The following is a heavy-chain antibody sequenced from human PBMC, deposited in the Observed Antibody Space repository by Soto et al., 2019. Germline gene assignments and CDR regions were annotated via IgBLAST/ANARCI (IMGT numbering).Heavy chain of an antibody. CDR1: GFTFSSYG. V-gene: IGHV3-7*01. J-gene: IGHJ5*02. CDR3: ASARHIGP. Sequence: GGSLRLSCAASGFTFSSYGMHWVRQAPGKGLEWVANIKQDGSGRNYVDSVKGRFTISRDNAENSLYLQMNSLRVEDTGVYYCASARHIGPWGQGTLVTVSS. D-gene: IGHD3-3*01. CDR2: IKQDGSGR.